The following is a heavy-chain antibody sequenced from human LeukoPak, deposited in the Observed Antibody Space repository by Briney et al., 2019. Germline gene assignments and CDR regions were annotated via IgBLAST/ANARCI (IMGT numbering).Heavy chain of an antibody. Sequence: ASVKVSCKASGYTFTGYYMDWVRQAPGQGLEWMGWMNPNSGGTNYAQKFQGRVTMTRDTSISTAYMELYSLRSDDTAFYYCARDEPSDYWGQGTLVTVSS. CDR3: ARDEPSDY. CDR1: GYTFTGYY. J-gene: IGHJ4*02. V-gene: IGHV1-2*02. CDR2: MNPNSGGT.